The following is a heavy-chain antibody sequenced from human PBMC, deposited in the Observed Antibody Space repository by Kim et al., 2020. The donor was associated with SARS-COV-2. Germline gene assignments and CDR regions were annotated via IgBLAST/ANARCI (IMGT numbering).Heavy chain of an antibody. CDR1: GGSISSYY. CDR2: IYYSGST. CDR3: ARHGPYKWSDAYSWFDP. D-gene: IGHD1-20*01. Sequence: SETLSLTCTVSGGSISSYYWSWIRQPPGKGLEWIGYIYYSGSTNYNPSLKSRVTISVDTSKNQFSLKLSSVTAADTAVYYCARHGPYKWSDAYSWFDPWGQGTLVTVSS. V-gene: IGHV4-59*08. J-gene: IGHJ5*02.